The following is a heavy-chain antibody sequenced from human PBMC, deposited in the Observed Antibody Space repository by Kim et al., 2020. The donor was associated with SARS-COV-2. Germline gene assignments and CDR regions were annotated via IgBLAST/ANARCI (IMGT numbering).Heavy chain of an antibody. J-gene: IGHJ6*02. D-gene: IGHD6-13*01. CDR3: ARDSAAAGTAHYYYYGMDV. CDR1: GFTFSSYE. Sequence: GGSLRLSCAASGFTFSSYEMNWVRQAPGKGLEWVSYISSSGSTIYYADSVKGRFTISRDNAKNSLYLQMNSLRAEDTAVYYCARDSAAAGTAHYYYYGMDVWGQGTTVTVSS. CDR2: ISSSGSTI. V-gene: IGHV3-48*03.